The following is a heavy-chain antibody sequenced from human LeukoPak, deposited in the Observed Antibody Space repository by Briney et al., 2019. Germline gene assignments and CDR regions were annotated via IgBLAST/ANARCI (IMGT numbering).Heavy chain of an antibody. J-gene: IGHJ3*02. CDR1: GYTFTSYD. D-gene: IGHD5-24*01. CDR2: MNPNSGNT. CDR3: ARSRWLQLDAFDI. Sequence: GASVKVSCKASGYTFTSYDINWVRQATGQGLEWMGWMNPNSGNTGYAQKFQGRVTITRNTSISTAYMELSRLRSDDTAVYYCARSRWLQLDAFDIWGQGTMVTVSS. V-gene: IGHV1-8*03.